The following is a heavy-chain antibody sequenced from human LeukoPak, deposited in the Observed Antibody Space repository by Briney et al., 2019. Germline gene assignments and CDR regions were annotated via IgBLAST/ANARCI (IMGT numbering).Heavy chain of an antibody. D-gene: IGHD3-10*01. CDR2: MYYSGST. CDR1: GGSISRSSYY. V-gene: IGHV4-39*07. CDR3: ARDYGSGRRYYYMDV. J-gene: IGHJ6*03. Sequence: SETLSLTCTVSGGSISRSSYYWGWIRQPPGKGLEWIGSMYYSGSTFYNPSLKSRVTILVDTSKNQFSLKLSSVTAADTAVYYCARDYGSGRRYYYMDVWGKGTTVTVSS.